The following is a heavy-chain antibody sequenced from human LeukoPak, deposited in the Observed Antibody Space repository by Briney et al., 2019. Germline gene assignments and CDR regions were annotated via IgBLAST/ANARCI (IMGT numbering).Heavy chain of an antibody. J-gene: IGHJ4*02. CDR3: ARNPNYYDSSGYYYGDY. CDR1: GFTFSNYA. V-gene: IGHV3-30-3*01. CDR2: ISYDGSNK. D-gene: IGHD3-22*01. Sequence: GGSLRLSCAASGFTFSNYAMHWVRQAPGKGLEWVAVISYDGSNKYYADSVKGRFTISRDNSKNTLYLQMNSLRAEDTAVYYCARNPNYYDSSGYYYGDYWGQGTLVTVSS.